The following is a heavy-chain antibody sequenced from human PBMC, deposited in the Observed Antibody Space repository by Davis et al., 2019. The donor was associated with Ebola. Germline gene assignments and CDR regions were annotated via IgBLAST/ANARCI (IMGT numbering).Heavy chain of an antibody. CDR2: VGPNGYST. CDR1: GFGLTKDF. J-gene: IGHJ4*02. Sequence: GESLKISCSDSGFGLTKDFIHWVRQAPGKGLEYVSSVGPNGYSTYYADSVRDRFTVSRDNSKSPVYLQLTSLRSEDTGVYYCGRQFCSSATCYTGAFDYWGQGTLVTVSS. V-gene: IGHV3-64D*08. CDR3: GRQFCSSATCYTGAFDY. D-gene: IGHD2-2*02.